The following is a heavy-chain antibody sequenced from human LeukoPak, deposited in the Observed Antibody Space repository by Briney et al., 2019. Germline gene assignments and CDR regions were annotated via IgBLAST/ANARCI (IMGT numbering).Heavy chain of an antibody. D-gene: IGHD3-22*01. CDR1: GFTVGSYA. CDR3: AIMHGYYDGSGYWVQ. Sequence: GGSLRLSCAASGFTVGSYAMSWVRQPPGKGLEWVSFISPSGDRTSNADSVEGRFTISRDNPRNTLYLQMNSLRDEDTAVYYCAIMHGYYDGSGYWVQWGQGTLVTVSS. J-gene: IGHJ4*02. CDR2: ISPSGDRT. V-gene: IGHV3-23*01.